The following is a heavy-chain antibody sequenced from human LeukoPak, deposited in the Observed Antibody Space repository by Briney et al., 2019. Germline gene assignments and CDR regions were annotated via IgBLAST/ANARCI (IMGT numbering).Heavy chain of an antibody. CDR1: GGTFSSYA. D-gene: IGHD3-3*01. Sequence: SVKVSCKASGGTFSSYAISWVRQAPGQGLEWMGGIIPIFGTANYAQKFQGRVTITADESTSTAYMELSSLKASDTAMYYCARHSKYYDFWRARFDPWGQGTLVTVSS. CDR3: ARHSKYYDFWRARFDP. V-gene: IGHV1-69*01. CDR2: IIPIFGTA. J-gene: IGHJ5*02.